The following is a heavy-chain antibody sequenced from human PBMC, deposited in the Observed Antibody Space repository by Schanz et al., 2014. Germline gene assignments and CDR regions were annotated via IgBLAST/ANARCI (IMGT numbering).Heavy chain of an antibody. V-gene: IGHV3-23*04. CDR3: AKSQGSSFDS. J-gene: IGHJ4*02. CDR1: GFSFSSYA. CDR2: ISGSGAST. D-gene: IGHD6-13*01. Sequence: VQLVDSGGGLVKPGGSLRLSCATSGFSFSSYAINWVRQAPGKGLEWVSGISGSGASTYYADSVKGRFTISRDNSKSTLYLQMSSLRAEDTAVYYCAKSQGSSFDSWGQGTLVTVSS.